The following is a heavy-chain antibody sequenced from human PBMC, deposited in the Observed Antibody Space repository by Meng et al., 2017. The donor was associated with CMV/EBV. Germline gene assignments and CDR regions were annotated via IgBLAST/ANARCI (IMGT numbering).Heavy chain of an antibody. Sequence: GESLKISCAASGFTFSSYSMNWVRQAPGKGLEWVSSISSSSSYIYYADSVKGRFTISRDNAKNSLYLQMNSLRAEDTAVYYCAGRGYSSSWYNSDYFDYWGQGTLVTVSS. CDR1: GFTFSSYS. CDR2: ISSSSSYI. D-gene: IGHD6-13*01. V-gene: IGHV3-21*01. CDR3: AGRGYSSSWYNSDYFDY. J-gene: IGHJ4*02.